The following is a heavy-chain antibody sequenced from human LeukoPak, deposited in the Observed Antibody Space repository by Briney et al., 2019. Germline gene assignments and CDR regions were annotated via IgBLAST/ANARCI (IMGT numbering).Heavy chain of an antibody. J-gene: IGHJ3*02. CDR2: IYYSGST. Sequence: PSETLSLTCTLSGGSISSYYWSWIRQPPGKGLEWIGYIYYSGSTNYNPSLKSRVTISVDTSKNQFSLKLSSVTAADTAVYYCARERDSSGFDAFDIWGQGTMVTVSS. CDR1: GGSISSYY. CDR3: ARERDSSGFDAFDI. V-gene: IGHV4-59*01. D-gene: IGHD3-22*01.